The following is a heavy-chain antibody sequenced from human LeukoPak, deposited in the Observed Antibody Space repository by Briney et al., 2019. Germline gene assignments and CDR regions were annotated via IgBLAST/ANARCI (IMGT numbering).Heavy chain of an antibody. V-gene: IGHV4-59*01. Sequence: SETLSLTCTVSGGSISIYYWNWIRQPPGKGPEWIGYIYFTGSTNYNPSLKSRVTISVDTSKNQFSLTLTSVTAADTAVYYCAREGAVVSGLLDAFDIWGQGTMVTVSS. CDR3: AREGAVVSGLLDAFDI. J-gene: IGHJ3*02. CDR2: IYFTGST. CDR1: GGSISIYY. D-gene: IGHD3-22*01.